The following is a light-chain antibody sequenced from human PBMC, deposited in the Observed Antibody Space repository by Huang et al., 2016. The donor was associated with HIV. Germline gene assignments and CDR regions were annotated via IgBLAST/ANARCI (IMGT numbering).Light chain of an antibody. CDR1: QGRANY. V-gene: IGKV3-11*01. CDR2: DVS. CDR3: QQRGNWQLT. J-gene: IGKJ4*01. Sequence: EIVLTQSPATLSLSPGERATLPCRASQGRANYLAWYQQKPGQAPRLLINDVSNRAPGVPARFSGSGSGTDFTLTISSLEPEDFAVYYCQQRGNWQLTFGGGTKVEIK.